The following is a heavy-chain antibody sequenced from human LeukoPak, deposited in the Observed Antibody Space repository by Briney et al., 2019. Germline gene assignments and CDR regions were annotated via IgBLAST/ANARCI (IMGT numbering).Heavy chain of an antibody. CDR2: INYFGVT. V-gene: IGHV4-34*01. J-gene: IGHJ3*01. Sequence: SSETLSLTCAVHGGSFRGYFWSWIRQPPEKVLEWIGEINYFGVTHYNPSLKSRVSMSVDTSKNQFSLNLTSVTAADTALYYCVRGKSSGSLDAFDLWGQGAMVSVSS. CDR3: VRGKSSGSLDAFDL. D-gene: IGHD3-10*01. CDR1: GGSFRGYF.